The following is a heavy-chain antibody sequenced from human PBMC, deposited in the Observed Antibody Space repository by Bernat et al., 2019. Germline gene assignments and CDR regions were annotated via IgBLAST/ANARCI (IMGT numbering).Heavy chain of an antibody. CDR3: ARGRYCSSTSCYSTDY. V-gene: IGHV4-59*01. J-gene: IGHJ4*02. CDR2: IYYSGST. D-gene: IGHD2-2*01. CDR1: GGSISSYY. Sequence: QVQLHESGPGLVKPSETLSLTCTVSGGSISSYYWSWIRQPPGKGLEWIGYIYYSGSTNYNPSLKSRVTISVDTSKNQFSLKLSSVTAADTAVYYCARGRYCSSTSCYSTDYWGQGTLVTVSS.